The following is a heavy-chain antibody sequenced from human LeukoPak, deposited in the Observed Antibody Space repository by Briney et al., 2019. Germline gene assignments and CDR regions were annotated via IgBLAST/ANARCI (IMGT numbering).Heavy chain of an antibody. D-gene: IGHD6-19*01. V-gene: IGHV3-23*01. CDR3: AKDPGQWLVADFDY. CDR1: GFTFSSYA. Sequence: GGPLRLSCAASGFTFSSYAMSWVRQAPGKGLEWVSAISGSGGSTYYADSVKGRFTISRDNSKNTLYLQMNSLRAEDTAVYYCAKDPGQWLVADFDYWGQGTLVTVSS. J-gene: IGHJ4*02. CDR2: ISGSGGST.